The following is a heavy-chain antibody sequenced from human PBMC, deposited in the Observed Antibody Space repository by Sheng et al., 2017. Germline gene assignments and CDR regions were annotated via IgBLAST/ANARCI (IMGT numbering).Heavy chain of an antibody. V-gene: IGHV4-4*02. CDR2: IYHSGST. CDR3: AREDHMVRGVFDS. Sequence: QVQLQESGPGLVKPSGTLSLTCTVSGGSISTSNWWSWVRQSPGKGLEWIGEIYHSGSTKYNPSLKSRVTISVDKSKNQFSLKLNSVTAADTAVYYCAREDHMVRGVFDSWGQGALVTVSS. D-gene: IGHD3-10*01. J-gene: IGHJ5*01. CDR1: GGSISTSNW.